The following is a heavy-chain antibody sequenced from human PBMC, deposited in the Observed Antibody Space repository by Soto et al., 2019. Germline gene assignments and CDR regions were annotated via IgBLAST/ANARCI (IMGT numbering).Heavy chain of an antibody. Sequence: QVQLQESGPGLVKPSETLTLTCTVSGGSVNNGNYYWSWIRQPPGKGLEWIGHIYYSGSTNYNPSLKRRVIISIDTSKKQFSLKLSSVTAADTAVYFCARDPGVGLSARWFAPWGQGALVTVSS. CDR2: IYYSGST. J-gene: IGHJ5*02. CDR3: ARDPGVGLSARWFAP. CDR1: GGSVNNGNYY. V-gene: IGHV4-61*01. D-gene: IGHD2-8*01.